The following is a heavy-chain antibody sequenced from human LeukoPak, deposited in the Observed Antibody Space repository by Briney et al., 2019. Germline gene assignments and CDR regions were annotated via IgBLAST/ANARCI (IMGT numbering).Heavy chain of an antibody. CDR1: GFTFSSYG. J-gene: IGHJ4*02. D-gene: IGHD3-10*01. Sequence: GGSLRLSCATFGFTFSSYGMTWVRQAPGKGLEWVSTISISGGTTYYADSVKGRSSISRDNSESTVYLQLNSLRAEDTAVYYCARDGGYGSGSYLDYWGQGTLVTVSS. CDR2: ISISGGTT. V-gene: IGHV3-23*01. CDR3: ARDGGYGSGSYLDY.